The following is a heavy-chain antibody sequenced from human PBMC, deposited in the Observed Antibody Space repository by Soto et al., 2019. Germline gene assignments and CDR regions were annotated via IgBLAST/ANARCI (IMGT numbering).Heavy chain of an antibody. D-gene: IGHD5-12*01. J-gene: IGHJ4*02. V-gene: IGHV2-5*01. CDR3: AHSDGGYEIISFDF. CDR2: IYYNDDR. Sequence: PVNATQSPPLQCTFPGFSFTTAEVAVGLIRQTPGGALEWLTLIYYNDDRRFSPSLKTRLTITGDTSKNQVVLSLTNVDPGDTATYFCAHSDGGYEIISFDFWGQGIPV. CDR1: GFSFTTAEVA.